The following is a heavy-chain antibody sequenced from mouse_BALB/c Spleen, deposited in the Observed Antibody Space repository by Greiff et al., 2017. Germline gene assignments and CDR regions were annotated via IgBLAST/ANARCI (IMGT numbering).Heavy chain of an antibody. V-gene: IGHV3-8*02. Sequence: EVKLVESGPSLVKPSQTLSLTCSVTGDSITSGYWNWIRKFPGNKLEYMGYISYSGSTYYNPSLKSRISITRDTSKNQYYLQLNSVTTEDTATYYCARNGENYYGSYWYFDVWGAGTTVTVSS. J-gene: IGHJ1*01. CDR2: ISYSGST. CDR1: GDSITSGY. D-gene: IGHD1-1*01. CDR3: ARNGENYYGSYWYFDV.